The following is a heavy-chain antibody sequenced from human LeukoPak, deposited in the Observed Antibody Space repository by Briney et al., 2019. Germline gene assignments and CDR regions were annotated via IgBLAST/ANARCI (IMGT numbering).Heavy chain of an antibody. CDR1: GGSISSYY. J-gene: IGHJ4*02. D-gene: IGHD3-22*01. CDR3: ARETPSDSSGYYYSFDY. V-gene: IGHV4-59*01. CDR2: IYYSGST. Sequence: PSETLSPTCTVSGGSISSYYWSWIRQPPGKGLEWIGYIYYSGSTNYNPSLKSRVTISVDTSKNQFSLKLSSVTAADTAVYYCARETPSDSSGYYYSFDYWGQGTLVTVSS.